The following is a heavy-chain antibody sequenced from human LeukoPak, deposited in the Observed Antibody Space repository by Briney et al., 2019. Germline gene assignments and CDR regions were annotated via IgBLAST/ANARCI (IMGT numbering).Heavy chain of an antibody. CDR2: INHSETT. V-gene: IGHV4-34*01. CDR1: GGSFSSYY. Sequence: NPSETLSLTCAVSGGSFSSYYWTWIRQPPGKGLEWIGEINHSETTHYNPSLKSRVTISVDTSKNQFSLKLSSVTAADTAVYYCARRYCYYHFYIDLWGKGTTVTVSS. CDR3: ARRYCYYHFYIDL. D-gene: IGHD2-15*01. J-gene: IGHJ6*03.